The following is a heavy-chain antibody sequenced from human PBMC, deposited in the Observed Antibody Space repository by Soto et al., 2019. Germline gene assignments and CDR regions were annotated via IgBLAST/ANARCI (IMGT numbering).Heavy chain of an antibody. V-gene: IGHV1-45*02. CDR3: AHRPSGWYLFDY. D-gene: IGHD6-19*01. J-gene: IGHJ4*02. CDR1: GNTFTYVY. Sequence: GASVKVSCKGSGNTFTYVYLHWVRQAPGQALEWMGWITPFNGNTKYAQKFQARLTITKDTSKNQVVLTMTNMDPVDTATYYCAHRPSGWYLFDYWGQGTLVTVSS. CDR2: ITPFNGNT.